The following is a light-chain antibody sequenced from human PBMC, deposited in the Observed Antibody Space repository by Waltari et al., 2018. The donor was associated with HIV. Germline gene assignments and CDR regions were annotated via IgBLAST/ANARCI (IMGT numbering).Light chain of an antibody. CDR3: QSYDSSNPVV. V-gene: IGLV6-57*01. Sequence: NFMLTQPHSVSESPGKTVTISCTRSSGSIASHYVQWYQHRPGSSPTTVISEDNQRPSGVPDRFSGSIDSSSNSASLTISGLKTEDEADYYCQSYDSSNPVVFGGGTKLTVL. J-gene: IGLJ2*01. CDR1: SGSIASHY. CDR2: EDN.